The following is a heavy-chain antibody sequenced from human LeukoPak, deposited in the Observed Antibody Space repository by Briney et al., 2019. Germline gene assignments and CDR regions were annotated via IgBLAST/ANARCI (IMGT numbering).Heavy chain of an antibody. D-gene: IGHD6-19*01. CDR2: INPNSGGT. Sequence: RASVKVSCKASGYTFSGHHMHWVRQAPGQGLEWMGWINPNSGGTNYAQKFQGRVTMTRDTSISTSYMELSRLRSDDTAVYYCARGPASSYSSGWYENFQHWGQGTLVTVSS. CDR1: GYTFSGHH. V-gene: IGHV1-2*02. J-gene: IGHJ1*01. CDR3: ARGPASSYSSGWYENFQH.